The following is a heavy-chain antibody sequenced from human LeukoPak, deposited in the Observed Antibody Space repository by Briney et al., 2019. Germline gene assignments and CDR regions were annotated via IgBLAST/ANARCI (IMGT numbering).Heavy chain of an antibody. CDR3: AREARSLRGCQYFDY. Sequence: GGSLRLSCAASGFTFSTYWMSWVRQAPGKGLEWVANIKQDGSEKYFVDSVKGRFSISRGNARNPLYLQMNSLRAEDTAVYYCAREARSLRGCQYFDYWGQGILVIVSS. V-gene: IGHV3-7*01. D-gene: IGHD4-17*01. CDR1: GFTFSTYW. CDR2: IKQDGSEK. J-gene: IGHJ4*02.